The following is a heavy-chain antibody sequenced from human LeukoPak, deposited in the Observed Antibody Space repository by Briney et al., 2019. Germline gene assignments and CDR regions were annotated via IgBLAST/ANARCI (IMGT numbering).Heavy chain of an antibody. CDR2: IKSNTDGGTT. V-gene: IGHV3-15*01. CDR1: GFAFSNAW. Sequence: PGGSLRLSCAASGFAFSNAWMNWVRQAPGKGLEWVGRIKSNTDGGTTDYAAPVKGRFTISSDDLENTVYLQMKSLKTEDTAVYYCTTVVGGDAYWTSDCYITGGIQHWGHGTLVTVSS. CDR3: TTVVGGDAYWTSDCYITGGIQH. J-gene: IGHJ1*01. D-gene: IGHD2-21*02.